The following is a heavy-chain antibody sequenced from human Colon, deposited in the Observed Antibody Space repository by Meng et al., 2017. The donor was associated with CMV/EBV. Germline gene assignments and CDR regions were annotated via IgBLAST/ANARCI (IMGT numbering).Heavy chain of an antibody. V-gene: IGHV4-4*02. CDR3: AKIPLGYSLSPLVGLDP. D-gene: IGHD5-18*01. CDR2: IYHSGTT. CDR1: GVSISSDNW. J-gene: IGHJ5*02. Sequence: GPLRELSPGLVRPSGTLSLICSVSGVSISSDNWWTWVRQPPGKGLEWIGEIYHSGTTNYNPSLKSRVTISVDKSKNQVSLNLSSVTAADTAVYVCAKIPLGYSLSPLVGLDPWGQGTLVTVSS.